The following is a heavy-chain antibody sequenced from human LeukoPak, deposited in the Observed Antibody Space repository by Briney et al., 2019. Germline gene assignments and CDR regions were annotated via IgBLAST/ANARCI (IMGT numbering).Heavy chain of an antibody. CDR2: INPSGGST. CDR3: ARDRYVGGYSYGGY. CDR1: GYTFTSYD. D-gene: IGHD5-18*01. V-gene: IGHV1-46*01. Sequence: ASVKVSCKASGYTFTSYDINWVRQATGQGLEWMGIINPSGGSTSYAQKFQGRVTMTRDTSTSTVYMELSSLRSEDTAVYYCARDRYVGGYSYGGYWGQGTLVTVSS. J-gene: IGHJ4*02.